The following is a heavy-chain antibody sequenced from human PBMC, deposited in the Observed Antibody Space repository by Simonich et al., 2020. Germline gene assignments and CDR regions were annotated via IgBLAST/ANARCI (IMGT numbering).Heavy chain of an antibody. Sequence: QVQLVQSGAEVKKPGASVKVSCKASGYTFTGYFMHGVRQAPEQGLGGMGWSKPNSGGTNYAQKFQGRVTMTRDTSISTAYMELSRLRSDDTAVYYCARNGLVGILKAFDIWGQGTMVTVSS. J-gene: IGHJ3*02. CDR3: ARNGLVGILKAFDI. V-gene: IGHV1-2*02. D-gene: IGHD2-21*01. CDR1: GYTFTGYF. CDR2: SKPNSGGT.